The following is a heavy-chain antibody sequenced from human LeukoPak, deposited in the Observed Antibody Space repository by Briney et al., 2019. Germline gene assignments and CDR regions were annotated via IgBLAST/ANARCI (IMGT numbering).Heavy chain of an antibody. CDR2: INAGNGNT. CDR3: ARDGGGWRFDF. CDR1: GYTFTSYA. V-gene: IGHV1-3*01. Sequence: ASVKVSCKASGYTFTSYAMHWVRQAPGQRLEWMGWINAGNGNTKYSQKFQGRVTMTRDTSASTAHMDLSSLRSEDTAVYYCARDGGGWRFDFWGQGTLVTVSS. D-gene: IGHD6-19*01. J-gene: IGHJ4*02.